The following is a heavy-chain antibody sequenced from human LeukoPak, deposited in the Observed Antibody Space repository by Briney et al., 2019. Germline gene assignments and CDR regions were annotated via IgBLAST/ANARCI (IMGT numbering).Heavy chain of an antibody. CDR3: AKEASSSWHGRRYYGMDV. CDR2: ISYSGST. D-gene: IGHD6-13*01. V-gene: IGHV4-59*01. J-gene: IGHJ6*02. CDR1: GGSISSYF. Sequence: SETLSLTCTVSGGSISSYFWTWIRQPPGKGLEWIGYISYSGSTNFNPSLKSRVTISLDTPKNQFSLKLSSVTAADTAVYYCAKEASSSWHGRRYYGMDVWGQGTTVTVSS.